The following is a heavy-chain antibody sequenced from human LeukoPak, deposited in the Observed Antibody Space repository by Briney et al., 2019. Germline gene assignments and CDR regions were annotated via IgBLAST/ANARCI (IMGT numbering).Heavy chain of an antibody. CDR2: INHSGST. Sequence: SETLSLTCAVYGGSFSGYYWSWIRQPPGKGLEWIGEINHSGSTNYNPSLKSRVTISVDTSKNQFSLKLSSVTAADTAVYYCARGTGSVVTPFDYWGQGTLVTVSS. D-gene: IGHD4-23*01. CDR3: ARGTGSVVTPFDY. V-gene: IGHV4-34*01. CDR1: GGSFSGYY. J-gene: IGHJ4*02.